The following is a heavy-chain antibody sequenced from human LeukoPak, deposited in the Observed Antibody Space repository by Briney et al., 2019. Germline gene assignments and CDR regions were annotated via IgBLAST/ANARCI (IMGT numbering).Heavy chain of an antibody. CDR3: ARSAGHCSSTSCYPSYYYYGMDV. D-gene: IGHD2-2*01. V-gene: IGHV4-34*01. CDR2: INHSGST. J-gene: IGHJ6*02. CDR1: GGSFSGFY. Sequence: SETLSLTCAVYGGSFSGFYWSWIRQPPGKGLEWIGEINHSGSTNYNPSLKSRVTISVDTPKNQFSLKLSSVTAADTAVYYCARSAGHCSSTSCYPSYYYYGMDVWGQGTTVTVSS.